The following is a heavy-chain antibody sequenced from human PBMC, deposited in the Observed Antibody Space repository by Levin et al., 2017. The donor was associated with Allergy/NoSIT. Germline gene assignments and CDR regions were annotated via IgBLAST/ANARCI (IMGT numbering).Heavy chain of an antibody. D-gene: IGHD1-7*01. CDR2: IKQDGSEK. V-gene: IGHV3-7*01. CDR1: GFTFSSYW. Sequence: GGSLRLSCAASGFTFSSYWMSWVRQAPGKGLEWVANIKQDGSEKSYVDSVKGRFTISRDNAKNSLYLQMNSLRAEDTAVYYCARDLNWNYGVEFDYWGQGTLVTVSS. CDR3: ARDLNWNYGVEFDY. J-gene: IGHJ4*02.